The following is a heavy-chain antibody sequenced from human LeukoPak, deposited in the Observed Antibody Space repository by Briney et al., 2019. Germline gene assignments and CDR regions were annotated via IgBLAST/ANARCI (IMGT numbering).Heavy chain of an antibody. D-gene: IGHD6-6*01. CDR2: INPNSGGT. J-gene: IGHJ4*02. CDR3: ATSSGGAVFPFDY. CDR1: DHTVTSSD. V-gene: IGHV1-2*02. Sequence: ASVTVSDTPADHTVTSSDAHWAPQAPGQGLQWLGWINPNSGGTILPQQFRGRLTLTRDMSVSTAFLDLSGLTSDDTAVYYCATSSGGAVFPFDYWGRGTLIIVSA.